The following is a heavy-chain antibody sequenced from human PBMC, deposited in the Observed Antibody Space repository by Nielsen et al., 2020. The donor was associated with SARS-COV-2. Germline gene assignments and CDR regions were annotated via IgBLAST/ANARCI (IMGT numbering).Heavy chain of an antibody. CDR2: ISYDGSNK. Sequence: WIRQPPGKGLEWVAVISYDGSNKYYADSVKGRFTISRDNSKNTLYLQMNSLRAEDTAVYYCAKDLMGATVYWGQGTLVTVSS. J-gene: IGHJ4*02. V-gene: IGHV3-30*18. D-gene: IGHD1-26*01. CDR3: AKDLMGATVY.